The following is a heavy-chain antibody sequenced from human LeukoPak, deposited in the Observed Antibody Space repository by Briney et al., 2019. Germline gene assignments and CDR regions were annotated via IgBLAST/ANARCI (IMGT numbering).Heavy chain of an antibody. D-gene: IGHD3-10*01. Sequence: GGSLRLSCAASGISFSSHWMHWVRQAPGKGLVWVAVISYDGSNKYYADSVKGRFTISRDNSKNTLYLQMNSLRAEDTAVYYCAKDYYGSGRPFDIWGQGTMVTVSS. CDR2: ISYDGSNK. CDR3: AKDYYGSGRPFDI. CDR1: GISFSSHW. V-gene: IGHV3-30*18. J-gene: IGHJ3*02.